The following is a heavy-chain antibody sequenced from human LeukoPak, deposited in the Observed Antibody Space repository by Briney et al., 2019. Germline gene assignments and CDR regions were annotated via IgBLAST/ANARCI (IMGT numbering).Heavy chain of an antibody. J-gene: IGHJ4*02. CDR1: GYTFTNYG. V-gene: IGHV1-18*01. CDR3: ARDQSLVAYSSTWFDY. Sequence: GPSVTVSCKTSGYTFTNYGLSWVRQAPGQGLEWMGWISAYNGNTDYAPNLQGRVTLTTDTSTTTAYMELRSLGSDDTAVYHCARDQSLVAYSSTWFDYWGQGTLVTVSS. CDR2: ISAYNGNT. D-gene: IGHD6-13*01.